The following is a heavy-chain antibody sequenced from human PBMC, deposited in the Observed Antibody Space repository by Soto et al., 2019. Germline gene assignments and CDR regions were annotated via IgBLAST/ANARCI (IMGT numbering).Heavy chain of an antibody. J-gene: IGHJ4*02. CDR1: GFTFDNTW. V-gene: IGHV3-15*01. CDR3: TKDRMGKTGPQFDY. D-gene: IGHD7-27*01. CDR2: SKSRADGGTT. Sequence: GGSLRLSCAASGFTFDNTWMSWVRQAPGKGLEWVGRSKSRADGGTTDYTAPVKGRFFISRDDSTETLSLQMNNLKTEDTAVYYCTKDRMGKTGPQFDYWGQGTLVTVSS.